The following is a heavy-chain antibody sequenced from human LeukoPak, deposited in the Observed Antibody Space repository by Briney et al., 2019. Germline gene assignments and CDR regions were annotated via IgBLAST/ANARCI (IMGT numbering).Heavy chain of an antibody. CDR1: GGSISNYY. CDR3: ARGVVGTIVDY. D-gene: IGHD1-26*01. Sequence: PSETLSLTCTVPGGSISNYYWSWIRQPPGKGLDWIGCVYYTGTTHYNPSLKSRVTISVDTSKNQFSLKLSSVTAADTAVYYCARGVVGTIVDYWGQGTLVTVSS. CDR2: VYYTGTT. J-gene: IGHJ4*02. V-gene: IGHV4-59*01.